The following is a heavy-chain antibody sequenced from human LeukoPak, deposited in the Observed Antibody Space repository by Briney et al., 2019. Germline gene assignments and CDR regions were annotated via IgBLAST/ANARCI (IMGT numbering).Heavy chain of an antibody. CDR3: ARDVRWLASPYYFDY. J-gene: IGHJ4*02. D-gene: IGHD6-19*01. Sequence: GASVKVSCTASGYTFTSYGISWVRQAPGQGLEWMGWISAYNGNTNYAQKLQGRVTMTTDTSTSTAYMELRSLRSDDTAVYYCARDVRWLASPYYFDYWGQGTLVTVSS. CDR2: ISAYNGNT. V-gene: IGHV1-18*01. CDR1: GYTFTSYG.